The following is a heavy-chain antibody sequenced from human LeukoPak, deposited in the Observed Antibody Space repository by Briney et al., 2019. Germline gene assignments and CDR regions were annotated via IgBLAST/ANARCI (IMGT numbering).Heavy chain of an antibody. Sequence: GGSLRLSCAASGFTFSSYAMHWVRQAPGKGLEWVAVISYDGSNKYYADSVKGRFTISRDNSKNTLYLQMNSLRAEDTAVCYCARPSGIAAAGPRAFDPWGQGTLVTVSS. J-gene: IGHJ5*02. CDR2: ISYDGSNK. CDR1: GFTFSSYA. D-gene: IGHD6-13*01. CDR3: ARPSGIAAAGPRAFDP. V-gene: IGHV3-30*04.